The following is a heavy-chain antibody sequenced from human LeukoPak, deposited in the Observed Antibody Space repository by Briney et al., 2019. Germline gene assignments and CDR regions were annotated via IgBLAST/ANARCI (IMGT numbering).Heavy chain of an antibody. D-gene: IGHD2-15*01. CDR3: AREMYCSGGSCYGDAFDI. CDR2: IYSGGST. V-gene: IGHV3-66*01. Sequence: GGSLRLSCAASGFTVSNKYMSWVRQAPGRGLEWVSVIYSGGSTYYADSVKGRFSISRDKSKNTLYLQMNSLRAEATALYYCAREMYCSGGSCYGDAFDIWGQGTMVTVSS. CDR1: GFTVSNKY. J-gene: IGHJ3*02.